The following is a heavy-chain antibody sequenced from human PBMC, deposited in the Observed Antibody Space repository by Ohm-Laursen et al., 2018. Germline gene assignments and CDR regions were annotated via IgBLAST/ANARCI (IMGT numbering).Heavy chain of an antibody. V-gene: IGHV3-23*01. J-gene: IGHJ4*02. CDR1: GFTFNSYA. D-gene: IGHD4-11*01. Sequence: GSLRLSCAASGFTFNSYAMNWVRQAPGKGLEWVSGISGSGGSTFYGDSVKGRFTISRDNSKNTLYLQMNSLRAEDTAVYYCAKRDVSNYHCFDSWGQGTLVTVSS. CDR2: ISGSGGST. CDR3: AKRDVSNYHCFDS.